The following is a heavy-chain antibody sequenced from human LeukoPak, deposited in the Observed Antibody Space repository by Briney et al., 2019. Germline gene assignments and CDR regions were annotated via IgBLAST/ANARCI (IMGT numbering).Heavy chain of an antibody. CDR1: GFPFSSYA. CDR3: ARCPFYYYMDV. CDR2: ISYDGSNK. Sequence: PGGSLRLSCAASGFPFSSYAMHWVRQAPGKGLEWVAVISYDGSNKYYADSVKGRFTISRDNAKNSLYLQMNSLRAEDTAVYYCARCPFYYYMDVWGKGTTVTVSS. V-gene: IGHV3-30*04. J-gene: IGHJ6*03.